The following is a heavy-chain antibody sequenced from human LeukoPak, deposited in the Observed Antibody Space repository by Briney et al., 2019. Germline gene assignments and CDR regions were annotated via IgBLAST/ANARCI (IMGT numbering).Heavy chain of an antibody. D-gene: IGHD3-16*01. V-gene: IGHV4-39*01. CDR3: ARLAWGRLDF. CDR2: IYYSGST. J-gene: IGHJ4*02. CDR1: GGSISSSSYY. Sequence: SETLSLTCTVSGGSISSSSYYWGWIRQPPGKGLEWIGSIYYSGSTYYNPSLKSRVTISVDTSKNQFSLKLSSVTAADTAVYFCARLAWGRLDFWGQGTLVTVSS.